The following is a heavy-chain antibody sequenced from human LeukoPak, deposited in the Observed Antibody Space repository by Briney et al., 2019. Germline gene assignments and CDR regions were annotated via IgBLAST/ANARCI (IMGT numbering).Heavy chain of an antibody. D-gene: IGHD1-26*01. V-gene: IGHV4-59*01. CDR2: IYYSGST. Sequence: SETLSLTCTVSGGSISSYYWSWLRQPPGKGLEWIGYIYYSGSTNYNPSLKSRVTISVDTSKNQFSLKLSSVTAADTAVYYCARDVGFGSYSPLWGQGTLVTVSS. CDR1: GGSISSYY. J-gene: IGHJ4*02. CDR3: ARDVGFGSYSPL.